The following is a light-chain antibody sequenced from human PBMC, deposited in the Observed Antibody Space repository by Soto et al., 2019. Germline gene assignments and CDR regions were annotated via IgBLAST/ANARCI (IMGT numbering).Light chain of an antibody. Sequence: DIQMTQSPSTLSASVGDGVTITCRASQSISSWLAWYQQKPGKAPKLLIYKASSLESGVPSRFSGSGSGTEFTLTISSLQPDDFADYYCQKYDSYPITFGRGTAMEIK. CDR2: KAS. J-gene: IGKJ5*01. CDR3: QKYDSYPIT. V-gene: IGKV1-5*03. CDR1: QSISSW.